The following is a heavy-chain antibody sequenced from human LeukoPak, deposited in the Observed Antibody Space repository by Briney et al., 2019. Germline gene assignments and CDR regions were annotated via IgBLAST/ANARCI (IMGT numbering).Heavy chain of an antibody. CDR1: GFTFSSYA. CDR3: AKGSLRSSSWYYFDY. D-gene: IGHD6-13*01. CDR2: ISGSGGST. Sequence: GGSLRLSCVGSGFTFSSYAMSWVRQAPGKGLEWVSAISGSGGSTYYADSVKGRFTISRDNSKNTLYLQMNSLRAEDTAVYYCAKGSLRSSSWYYFDYWGQGTLVTVSS. J-gene: IGHJ4*02. V-gene: IGHV3-23*01.